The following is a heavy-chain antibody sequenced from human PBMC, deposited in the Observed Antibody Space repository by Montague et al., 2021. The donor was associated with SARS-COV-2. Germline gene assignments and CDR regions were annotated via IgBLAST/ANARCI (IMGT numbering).Heavy chain of an antibody. CDR3: ARGFDSSGYQY. J-gene: IGHJ4*02. V-gene: IGHV3-7*05. Sequence: SLRLSCAASGFTFSTFWMTWVRQVPGKGLEWEANIKQDGSEKYYVDSVKGRFTISRDNAKNSLYLQPDSLRAEDTAVYYCARGFDSSGYQYWGQGTLVTVSS. CDR2: IKQDGSEK. D-gene: IGHD3-22*01. CDR1: GFTFSTFW.